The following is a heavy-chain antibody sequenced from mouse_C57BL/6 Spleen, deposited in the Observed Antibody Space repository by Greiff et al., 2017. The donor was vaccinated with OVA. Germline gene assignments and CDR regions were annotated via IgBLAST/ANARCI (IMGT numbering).Heavy chain of an antibody. J-gene: IGHJ2*01. CDR1: GYTFTSYW. D-gene: IGHD2-4*01. CDR2: IYPGSGST. V-gene: IGHV1-55*01. Sequence: VQLHQPGAELVKPGASVKMSCKASGYTFTSYWITWVKQRPGQGLEWIGDIYPGSGSTNYNEKFKSKATLTVDTSSSTAYMQLSSLTSEDSAVYYCARFPYDYDGGWGKGTTLTVSS. CDR3: ARFPYDYDGG.